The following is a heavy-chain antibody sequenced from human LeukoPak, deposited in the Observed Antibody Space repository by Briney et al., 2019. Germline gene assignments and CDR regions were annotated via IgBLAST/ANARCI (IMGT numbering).Heavy chain of an antibody. V-gene: IGHV3-74*01. Sequence: GGSLRLSCAASGFTFSSYWMHWVRQAPGKGLVWVSRINRDGSSTSYADSVKGRFTISRDNAKNTLYLQMNSLRAEDTAVYYCAGFWGYYYGMDVWGQGTTVTVSS. CDR1: GFTFSSYW. D-gene: IGHD3-16*01. CDR3: AGFWGYYYGMDV. J-gene: IGHJ6*02. CDR2: INRDGSST.